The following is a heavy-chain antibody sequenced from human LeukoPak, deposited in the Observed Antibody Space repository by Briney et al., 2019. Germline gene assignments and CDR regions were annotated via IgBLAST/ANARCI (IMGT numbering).Heavy chain of an antibody. Sequence: GRSLRLSCAASGFTFDDYAMHWVRQAPGKGLEWVSGISGSGGSTYYADSVKGRFTISRDNSKNTLYLQMNSLRAEDTAVYYCARDQGPMVRGVPDYWGQGTLVTVSS. V-gene: IGHV3-23*01. D-gene: IGHD3-10*01. J-gene: IGHJ4*02. CDR1: GFTFDDYA. CDR2: ISGSGGST. CDR3: ARDQGPMVRGVPDY.